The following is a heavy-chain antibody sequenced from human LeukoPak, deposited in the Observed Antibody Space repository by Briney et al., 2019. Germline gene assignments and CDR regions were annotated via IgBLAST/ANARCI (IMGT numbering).Heavy chain of an antibody. CDR3: ARGPFYGSGSYGWFDP. V-gene: IGHV4-30-4*01. J-gene: IGHJ5*02. D-gene: IGHD3-10*01. CDR2: IYYSGST. CDR1: GGSTSSGDYY. Sequence: SETLSLTCTVSGGSTSSGDYYWSWIRQPPGKGLEWIGYIYYSGSTYYNPSLKSRVTISVDTSKNQFSLKLSSVTAADTAVYYCARGPFYGSGSYGWFDPWGQGTLVTVSS.